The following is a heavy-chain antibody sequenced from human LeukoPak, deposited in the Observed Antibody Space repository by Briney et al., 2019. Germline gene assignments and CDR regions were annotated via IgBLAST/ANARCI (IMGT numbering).Heavy chain of an antibody. CDR3: ARDRGYCSSTSCYYYYYLDV. V-gene: IGHV3-11*04. J-gene: IGHJ6*03. CDR2: ISSSGSTI. CDR1: GFTFSDYY. D-gene: IGHD2-2*01. Sequence: GGSLRLSCAASGFTFSDYYMSWIRQAPGKGLEWVSYISSSGSTIYYADSVKGRFTISRDNAKNSLYLQMNSLRAEDTAVYYCARDRGYCSSTSCYYYYYLDVWGKGTTVTVSS.